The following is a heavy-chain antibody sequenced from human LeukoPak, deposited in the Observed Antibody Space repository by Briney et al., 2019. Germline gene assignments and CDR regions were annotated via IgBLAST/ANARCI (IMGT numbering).Heavy chain of an antibody. D-gene: IGHD4-23*01. CDR3: ARAYSGYTNPRLHYGGNSGYFDY. CDR1: GYTFTSYG. V-gene: IGHV1-18*01. CDR2: ISAYNGNT. J-gene: IGHJ4*02. Sequence: ASVKVSCKASGYTFTSYGISWVRQAPGQGLEWMRWISAYNGNTNYAQKLQGRVTMTTDTSTSTAYMELRSLRSDDTAVYYCARAYSGYTNPRLHYGGNSGYFDYWGQGTLVTVSS.